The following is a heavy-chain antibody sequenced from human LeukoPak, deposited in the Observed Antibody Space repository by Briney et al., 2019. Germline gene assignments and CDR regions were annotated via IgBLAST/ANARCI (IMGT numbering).Heavy chain of an antibody. D-gene: IGHD4-23*01. CDR3: ARVKTTVALAHAFDI. J-gene: IGHJ3*02. CDR2: IYSGGST. V-gene: IGHV3-66*01. CDR1: GLTFSNAW. Sequence: PGGSLRLSCVASGLTFSNAWMTWVRQAPGKGLEWVSDIYSGGSTYYADSVKGRFTISRDNSKNTLYLQMNSLRAEDTAVYYCARVKTTVALAHAFDIWGQGTMVTVSS.